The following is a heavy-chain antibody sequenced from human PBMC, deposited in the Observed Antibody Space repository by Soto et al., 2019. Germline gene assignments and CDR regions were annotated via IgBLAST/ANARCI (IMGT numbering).Heavy chain of an antibody. D-gene: IGHD2-2*02. CDR2: IYPCDSNT. Sequence: PGESLKISCRGSGYSFTSYWIGWVRQMPGKGLEWMGIIYPCDSNTRYSPSFQGQVTISADKSISSAYLQWSSLKASDTAMYYCARQGYCSNTACYTVDYWGQGTLVTVS. J-gene: IGHJ4*02. CDR1: GYSFTSYW. CDR3: ARQGYCSNTACYTVDY. V-gene: IGHV5-51*01.